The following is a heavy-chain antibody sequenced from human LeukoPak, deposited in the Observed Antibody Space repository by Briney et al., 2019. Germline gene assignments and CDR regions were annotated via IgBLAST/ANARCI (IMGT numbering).Heavy chain of an antibody. J-gene: IGHJ4*02. V-gene: IGHV4-39*07. CDR2: IYYRGST. CDR3: ARDTGNSRSGVDC. Sequence: PSETLSLTCTVSGGSISSNNYFWGWIRQPPGKGLEFIGTIYYRGSTYYNPSLKSRVTISVDTSKNLFSLKLQSVTAADTAVYYCARDTGNSRSGVDCWGQGTLVTVSS. CDR1: GGSISSNNYF. D-gene: IGHD4-23*01.